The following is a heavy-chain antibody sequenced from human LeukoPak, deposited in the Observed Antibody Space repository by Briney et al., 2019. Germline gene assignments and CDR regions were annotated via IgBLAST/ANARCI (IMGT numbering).Heavy chain of an antibody. J-gene: IGHJ4*02. D-gene: IGHD2-2*02. CDR1: GFTFSSYS. CDR2: ISTSSTYT. CDR3: ARCYCTSTSCYRAFDY. Sequence: GGSLRLSCEASGFTFSSYSMNWIRQAPGEGLEWVSYISTSSTYTNYADSVKGRFTISRDNAKNSLYLQMNSLRAEDTAVYYCARCYCTSTSCYRAFDYWGQGTLVTVSS. V-gene: IGHV3-21*05.